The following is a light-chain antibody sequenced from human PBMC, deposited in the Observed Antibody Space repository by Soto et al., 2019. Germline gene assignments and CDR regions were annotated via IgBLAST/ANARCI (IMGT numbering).Light chain of an antibody. CDR3: QQYGSSPPWT. V-gene: IGKV3-20*01. Sequence: EIVLTQSPGTLSLSPGERATLSCRASQSVSRSYLAWYQQKPGQAPRLLIYDASSRAPGIPDRFSGSGSATDFTLTISRLEPEDFAVYYCQQYGSSPPWTFGQGTKVEIK. CDR2: DAS. CDR1: QSVSRSY. J-gene: IGKJ1*01.